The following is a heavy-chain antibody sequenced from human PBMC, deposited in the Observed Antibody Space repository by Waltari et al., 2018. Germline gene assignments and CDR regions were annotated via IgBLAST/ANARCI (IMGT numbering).Heavy chain of an antibody. D-gene: IGHD3-16*01. Sequence: VQLVASGGGLVPPGGSLRPSCAAPGFTFRSFSMNWVRQAPGKGLEWVANIKQDGSEKYYVDSVKGRFTISRDNAKNSLYLQMNSLRGEDTAVYYCAREGTYDFDYWGQGTLVTVSS. J-gene: IGHJ4*02. V-gene: IGHV3-7*01. CDR3: AREGTYDFDY. CDR2: IKQDGSEK. CDR1: GFTFRSFS.